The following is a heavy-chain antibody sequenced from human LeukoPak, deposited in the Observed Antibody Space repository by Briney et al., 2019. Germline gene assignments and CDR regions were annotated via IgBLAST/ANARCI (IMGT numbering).Heavy chain of an antibody. J-gene: IGHJ3*02. CDR2: IYSGGST. CDR3: ARDSGRFDVFDI. V-gene: IGHV3-53*01. D-gene: IGHD3-10*01. CDR1: GYTVSSND. Sequence: GGSLRLSCAAPGYTVSSNDMSWVRQAPGKGLEWVSVIYSGGSTHYADSVKGQFTISRDNSKNTMFLQMNSVRAEDTAVYYCARDSGRFDVFDIWGQGTTVTVSA.